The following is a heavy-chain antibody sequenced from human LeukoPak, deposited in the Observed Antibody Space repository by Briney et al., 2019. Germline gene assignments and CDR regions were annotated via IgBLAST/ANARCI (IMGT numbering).Heavy chain of an antibody. V-gene: IGHV4-4*07. CDR3: AASLRAYMDV. D-gene: IGHD3-16*02. CDR1: GGSITSYY. CDR2: IHTSGST. J-gene: IGHJ6*03. Sequence: SETLSLTCIVSGGSITSYYWSWIRQPAGKGLEWIGRIHTSGSTNYNPSLKSRVTISVDTSKNQFSLKLSSVTAADTAVYYCAASLRAYMDVWGKGTTVTVSS.